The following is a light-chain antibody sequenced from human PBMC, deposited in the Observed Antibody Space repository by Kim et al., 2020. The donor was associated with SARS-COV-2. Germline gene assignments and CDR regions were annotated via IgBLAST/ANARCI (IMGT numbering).Light chain of an antibody. CDR3: QQRTNWIT. J-gene: IGKJ5*01. CDR1: QSVSSY. V-gene: IGKV3-11*01. CDR2: DAS. Sequence: SLSPGYRATLARRASQSVSSYLAWYQQKPGQAPRLLIYDASNRATGIPARCSGSGSGTDFTLTSSSLEPEDFAVYYCQQRTNWITFGQGTRLEIK.